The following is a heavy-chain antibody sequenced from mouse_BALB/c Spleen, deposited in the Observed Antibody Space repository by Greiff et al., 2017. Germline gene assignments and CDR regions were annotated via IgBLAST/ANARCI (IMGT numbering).Heavy chain of an antibody. V-gene: IGHV1-55*01. J-gene: IGHJ3*01. CDR1: GYNFTSYW. CDR3: ARSRQLGLLAWFAY. CDR2: IYPGSGST. Sequence: QVQLQQPGAELVKPGTSVKLSCKASGYNFTSYWINWVKLRPGQGLEWIGDIYPGSGSTNYNEKFKSKATLTVDTSSSTAYMQLSSLASEDSALYYCARSRQLGLLAWFAYWGQGTLVTVSA. D-gene: IGHD3-2*01.